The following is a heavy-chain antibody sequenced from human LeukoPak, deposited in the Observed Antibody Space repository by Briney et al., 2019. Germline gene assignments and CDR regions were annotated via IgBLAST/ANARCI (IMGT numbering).Heavy chain of an antibody. CDR3: ARGWGFYYFDS. V-gene: IGHV3-21*01. J-gene: IGHJ4*02. CDR2: FTTSSSSI. D-gene: IGHD2/OR15-2a*01. Sequence: PGGSLRLSCAASGFTFSGYTMSWVRQAPGKGLEWVSSFTTSSSSIYYADSVKGRFTISRDNAKNSLYLQLNSLRAEDTAVYYCARGWGFYYFDSWGQGTLVTVSS. CDR1: GFTFSGYT.